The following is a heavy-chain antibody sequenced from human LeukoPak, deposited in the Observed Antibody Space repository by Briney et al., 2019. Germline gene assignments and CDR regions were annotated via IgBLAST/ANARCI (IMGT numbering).Heavy chain of an antibody. D-gene: IGHD3-16*01. Sequence: ASVKVSCKASGGTFSSYAISWVRQAPGQGLEWMGGIIPIFGTANYAQKFQGRVTITADESTSTAYMELSSLRSEDTAVYYCARDLGGPTTLYNWFDPWGQGTLVTVSS. CDR1: GGTFSSYA. CDR2: IIPIFGTA. CDR3: ARDLGGPTTLYNWFDP. V-gene: IGHV1-69*13. J-gene: IGHJ5*02.